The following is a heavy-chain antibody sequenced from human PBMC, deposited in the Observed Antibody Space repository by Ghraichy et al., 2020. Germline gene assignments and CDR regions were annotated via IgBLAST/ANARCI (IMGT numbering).Heavy chain of an antibody. V-gene: IGHV3-7*03. J-gene: IGHJ4*02. CDR1: EFTFSSYW. CDR3: ARTWQEWIQLGLDY. CDR2: IKQDGSEK. D-gene: IGHD5-18*01. Sequence: GGSLRLSCAASEFTFSSYWMSWVRQAPGKGLEWVANIKQDGSEKYYVDSVKGRFTISRDNAKNSLYLQMNSLRAEDTAVYYCARTWQEWIQLGLDYWGQGTLVTVSS.